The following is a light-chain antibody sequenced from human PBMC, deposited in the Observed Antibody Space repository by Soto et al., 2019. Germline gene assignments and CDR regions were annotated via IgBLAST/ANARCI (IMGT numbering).Light chain of an antibody. J-gene: IGKJ4*01. CDR3: QQASSIPVS. V-gene: IGKV1-12*01. Sequence: DIQMTQSPSSVSASVGDRVTISCRASKGISTWLAWYQQKPGKAPNLLIYGAATLQSGVPSRFRGSGSGTDFTLTISSLQPEDCATYYCQQASSIPVSFGGGTKVEIK. CDR1: KGISTW. CDR2: GAA.